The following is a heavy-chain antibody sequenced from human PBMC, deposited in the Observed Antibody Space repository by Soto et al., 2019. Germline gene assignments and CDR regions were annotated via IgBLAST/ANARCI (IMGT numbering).Heavy chain of an antibody. V-gene: IGHV1-69*06. CDR1: GGTFSSYA. D-gene: IGHD6-13*01. CDR3: ARGGYSSTWSNLLDRSGLDV. CDR2: IVPLFRTT. J-gene: IGHJ6*02. Sequence: QVQLVQSGAEAKKPGSSVKVSCKTSGGTFSSYAISWVRQAPGQGLEWMGGIVPLFRTTNYARKFQGRVTINADKSTYTVYMELSGVRSGDTVVYYCARGGYSSTWSNLLDRSGLDVWGQGTTVTVSS.